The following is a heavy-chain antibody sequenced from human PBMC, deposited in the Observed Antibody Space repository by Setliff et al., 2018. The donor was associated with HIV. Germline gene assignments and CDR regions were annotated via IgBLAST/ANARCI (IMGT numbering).Heavy chain of an antibody. CDR1: GGSISIHPFY. V-gene: IGHV4-31*03. CDR2: IDYSGSA. D-gene: IGHD5-18*01. Sequence: SETLSLTCTVSGGSISIHPFYWGWIRQPPGKGLEWIGYIDYSGSAFYNPSLKSRLTISRDTSKNQFSLRMKSVTAADTAVYYCAREGKTALVTKYFDYWGQGTLVTVSS. CDR3: AREGKTALVTKYFDY. J-gene: IGHJ4*02.